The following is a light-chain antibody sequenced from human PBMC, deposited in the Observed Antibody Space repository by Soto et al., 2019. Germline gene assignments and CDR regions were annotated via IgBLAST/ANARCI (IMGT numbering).Light chain of an antibody. Sequence: QSALTQPASVSGSPGQSITISCTGTSSDVGSYNLVSWYQQHPGKAPKLMIYEGSKRPSGVSNRFSGSKSGNTASLTISGLQAEDEADYYCCSYVGSSLVFGTGTQLTVL. CDR1: SSDVGSYNL. J-gene: IGLJ1*01. CDR2: EGS. CDR3: CSYVGSSLV. V-gene: IGLV2-23*01.